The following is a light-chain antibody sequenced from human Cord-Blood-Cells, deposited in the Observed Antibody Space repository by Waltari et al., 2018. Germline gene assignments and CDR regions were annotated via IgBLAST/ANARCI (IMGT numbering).Light chain of an antibody. CDR3: QAWDSSTAHVV. V-gene: IGLV3-1*01. CDR1: KLGAKY. J-gene: IGLJ2*01. CDR2: QDS. Sequence: SYELTQPPSVSVSPGQTARIPCTGDKLGAKYACWYQQKPGQSPVLVIYQDSKRPTGIPERFSGSNSGNTATLTISGTQAMDEADYYCQAWDSSTAHVVFGGGTKLTVL.